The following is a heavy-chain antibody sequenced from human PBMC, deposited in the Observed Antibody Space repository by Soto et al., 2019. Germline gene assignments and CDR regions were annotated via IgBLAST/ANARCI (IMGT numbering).Heavy chain of an antibody. Sequence: PGVSLRLSCAASGFPFSSYAMSWVRQAPGKGLEWVSAISGSGGSTYYADSVKGRFTISRDNSKNTLYLQMNSLRAEDTAVYYCAKDPGQLPTCSGWTHYYYYDAMDGWGQGTTVTVSS. J-gene: IGHJ6*02. CDR1: GFPFSSYA. CDR2: ISGSGGST. D-gene: IGHD6-19*01. V-gene: IGHV3-23*01. CDR3: AKDPGQLPTCSGWTHYYYYDAMDG.